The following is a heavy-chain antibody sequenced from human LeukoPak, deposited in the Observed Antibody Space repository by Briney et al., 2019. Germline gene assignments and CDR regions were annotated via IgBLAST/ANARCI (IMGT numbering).Heavy chain of an antibody. CDR1: GGSFSGYY. Sequence: SETLSLTCAVYGGSFSGYYWSWIRQPPGKGLEWIGEINHSGSTNYNPSLKSRVTISVDTSKNQFSLKLSSVTAADTAVYYCAREALYDFWSGYQKNYGMDVWGQGTTVTVSS. D-gene: IGHD3-3*01. CDR2: INHSGST. V-gene: IGHV4-34*01. CDR3: AREALYDFWSGYQKNYGMDV. J-gene: IGHJ6*02.